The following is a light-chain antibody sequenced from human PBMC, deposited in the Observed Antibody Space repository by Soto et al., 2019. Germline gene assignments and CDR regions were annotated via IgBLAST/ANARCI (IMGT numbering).Light chain of an antibody. CDR1: QSISSY. CDR3: EQSYSTPWLT. J-gene: IGKJ3*01. V-gene: IGKV1-39*01. CDR2: AAS. Sequence: DIQMTQSPSSLSASVGDRVTITCRASQSISSYLNWYQQKPGKAPKLLIYAASSLQSGVPSRFRGSGSGTDFTLTISSLQPEDFATYYCEQSYSTPWLTWAPGTKVGIK.